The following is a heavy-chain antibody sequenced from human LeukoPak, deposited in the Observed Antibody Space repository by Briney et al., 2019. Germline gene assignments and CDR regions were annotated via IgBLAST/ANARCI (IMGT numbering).Heavy chain of an antibody. D-gene: IGHD5-12*01. CDR2: INQDGSVK. J-gene: IGHJ4*02. Sequence: GGSLRLSCGAPGFTLSSNWMTWVRQAPGRGLEWVASINQDGSVKYYVDSVKGRFTISRDNARNSLSLQMNSLGVEDTAVYFCARWGQTSGYYYVDNWGQGTLVTVSS. V-gene: IGHV3-7*01. CDR3: ARWGQTSGYYYVDN. CDR1: GFTLSSNW.